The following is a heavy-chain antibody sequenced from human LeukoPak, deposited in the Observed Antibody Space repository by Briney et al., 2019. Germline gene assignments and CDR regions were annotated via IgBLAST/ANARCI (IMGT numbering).Heavy chain of an antibody. CDR1: GFTVSSNY. CDR2: ISSSSSYI. V-gene: IGHV3-21*04. J-gene: IGHJ4*02. Sequence: GGSLRLSCTASGFTVSSNYMNWVRQAPGKGLEWVSSISSSSSYIYYADSVKGRFTISRDNAKNSLYLQMNSLTAEDTAVYYCARVDFWSGHYYFDYWGQGTLVTVSS. CDR3: ARVDFWSGHYYFDY. D-gene: IGHD3-3*01.